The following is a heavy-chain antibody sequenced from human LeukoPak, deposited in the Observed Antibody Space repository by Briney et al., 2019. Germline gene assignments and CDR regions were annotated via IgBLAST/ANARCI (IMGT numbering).Heavy chain of an antibody. Sequence: GGSLRLSCAASGFTVSSNYMSWVRQAPGKGLEWVSVIYSGGSTYYADSVKGRFTISRDNSKNTLYLQMNSLRAEDTAVYYCASLGVAAAPYYYYYGMDVWGQGTTVTVSS. CDR2: IYSGGST. CDR3: ASLGVAAAPYYYYYGMDV. J-gene: IGHJ6*02. D-gene: IGHD6-13*01. V-gene: IGHV3-53*01. CDR1: GFTVSSNY.